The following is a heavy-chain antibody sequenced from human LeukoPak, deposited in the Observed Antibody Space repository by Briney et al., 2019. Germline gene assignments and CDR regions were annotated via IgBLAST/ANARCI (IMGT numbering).Heavy chain of an antibody. Sequence: GGSLRLSCAASGFTFSGYAMSWVRQAPGKGLEWVSLITGSGATTYYADSVRGRFTVSRDNSKNTLYLQMNSLRAEDTALYYCARGFLDFDSWGQGTLVIVSS. CDR1: GFTFSGYA. CDR2: ITGSGATT. J-gene: IGHJ4*02. V-gene: IGHV3-23*01. D-gene: IGHD3-3*01. CDR3: ARGFLDFDS.